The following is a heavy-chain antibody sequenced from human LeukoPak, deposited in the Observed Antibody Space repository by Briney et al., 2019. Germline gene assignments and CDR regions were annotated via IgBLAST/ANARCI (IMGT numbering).Heavy chain of an antibody. J-gene: IGHJ4*02. D-gene: IGHD3-3*01. CDR1: GFPFSSYA. CDR3: ARDSRDYDFWSGYSPGFDY. CDR2: ISYDGSNK. V-gene: IGHV3-30-3*01. Sequence: PGRSLRLSCAASGFPFSSYAMHWVRQAPGKGLEWVAVISYDGSNKYYADSVKGRFTISRDNSKNTLYLQMNSLRAEDTAVYYCARDSRDYDFWSGYSPGFDYWGQGTLVTVSS.